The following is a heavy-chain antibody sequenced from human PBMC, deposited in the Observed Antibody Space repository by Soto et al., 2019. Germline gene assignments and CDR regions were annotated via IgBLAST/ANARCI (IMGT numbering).Heavy chain of an antibody. V-gene: IGHV3-23*01. Sequence: LRLSCAASGFTFSNYALGWVRQSPGKGLEWVLGVSGNGGSTCYADSVKGRFTISRDNSKNTVYVQMNSLRAEDTAVYYCARYVHSSSSDYYYRMDVWGQGTTVTVSS. CDR3: ARYVHSSSSDYYYRMDV. J-gene: IGHJ6*02. D-gene: IGHD6-6*01. CDR1: GFTFSNYA. CDR2: VSGNGGST.